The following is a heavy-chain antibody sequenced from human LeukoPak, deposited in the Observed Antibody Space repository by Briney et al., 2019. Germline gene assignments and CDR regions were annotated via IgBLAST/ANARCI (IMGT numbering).Heavy chain of an antibody. CDR1: GGSISSYY. CDR2: IYTSGST. J-gene: IGHJ6*04. D-gene: IGHD3-16*01. V-gene: IGHV4-4*09. CDR3: ARLRTPGHPWAV. Sequence: SETLSLTCTVSGGSISSYYWSWIRQPPGKGLEWIGYIYTSGSTNYNPSLKSRVTISVDTSKNQFSLKLSSVTAADTAVYYCARLRTPGHPWAVWGKGTTVTVSS.